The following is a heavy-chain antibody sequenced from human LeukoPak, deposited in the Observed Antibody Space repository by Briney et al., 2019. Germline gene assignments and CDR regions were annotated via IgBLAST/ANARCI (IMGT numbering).Heavy chain of an antibody. D-gene: IGHD2-2*01. Sequence: HPGGSVRLSCAASGFTFSSYAMSWVRQAPGKGLEWVSAISGSGGSTYYADSVKGRFTISRDNSKNTLYLQMNSLRAEDTAVYYCAAGIVVVPAAPPIGAFDIWGQGTMVTVSS. V-gene: IGHV3-23*01. CDR1: GFTFSSYA. CDR3: AAGIVVVPAAPPIGAFDI. CDR2: ISGSGGST. J-gene: IGHJ3*02.